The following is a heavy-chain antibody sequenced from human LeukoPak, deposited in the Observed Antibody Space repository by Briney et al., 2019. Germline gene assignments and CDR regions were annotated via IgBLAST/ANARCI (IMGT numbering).Heavy chain of an antibody. V-gene: IGHV3-7*01. CDR1: GFTTSDYW. CDR2: IKPDGSER. J-gene: IGHJ4*02. Sequence: GGSLRLSCAASGFTTSDYWMSLVRLSSGKGLEWVASIKPDGSERDYVASVKGRFTISRDNARNSLYLQMNSLRGEDTAVYYCAQSKRWGQGTQVTVSS. CDR3: AQSKR. D-gene: IGHD4-11*01.